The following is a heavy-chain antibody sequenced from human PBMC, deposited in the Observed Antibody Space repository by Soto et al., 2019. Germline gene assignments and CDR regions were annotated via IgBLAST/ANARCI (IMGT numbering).Heavy chain of an antibody. D-gene: IGHD2-2*02. Sequence: XESLKISCKGSGYRFTSYWIGWVRQMPGKGLEWMGIIYLGDSNTRYSPSFQGQVTISADKSISTAYLQWSSLKASDTAIYYCARQEYCSSTSCYTVDYWGQGTLVTVSS. J-gene: IGHJ4*02. CDR2: IYLGDSNT. CDR3: ARQEYCSSTSCYTVDY. CDR1: GYRFTSYW. V-gene: IGHV5-51*01.